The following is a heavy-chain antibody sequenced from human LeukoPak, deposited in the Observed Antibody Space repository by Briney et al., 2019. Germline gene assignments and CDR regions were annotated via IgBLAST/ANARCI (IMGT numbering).Heavy chain of an antibody. CDR2: ISSTSTTI. D-gene: IGHD3-22*01. Sequence: GGSLRLSCAASGFTFSSYSMNWVRQAPGKGLEWVSYISSTSTTIYYADSVKGRFTISRDNAKNSLLLQMNSLRDDDTAVYYCASTTDSSGYYNYWGQGTLVTVSS. CDR3: ASTTDSSGYYNY. CDR1: GFTFSSYS. V-gene: IGHV3-48*02. J-gene: IGHJ4*02.